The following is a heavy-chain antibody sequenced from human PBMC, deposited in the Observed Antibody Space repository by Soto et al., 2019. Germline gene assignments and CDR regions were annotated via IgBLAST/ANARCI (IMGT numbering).Heavy chain of an antibody. CDR2: TYYRSQWYN. V-gene: IGHV6-1*01. Sequence: SQTLSLTCAISGDSVSSNSAAWIWIRQSPSRGLEWLGRTYYRSQWYNDYAVSVRGRITINPDTSMNQLSLQLNSVTPEDTAVYFCARGYSGGHLNGMDVWGQGTTVTVSS. CDR3: ARGYSGGHLNGMDV. J-gene: IGHJ6*02. CDR1: GDSVSSNSAA. D-gene: IGHD1-26*01.